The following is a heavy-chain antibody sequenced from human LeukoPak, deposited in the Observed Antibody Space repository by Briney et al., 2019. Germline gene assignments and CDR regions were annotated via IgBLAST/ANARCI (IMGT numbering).Heavy chain of an antibody. CDR1: GFTFSGYG. CDR2: ISYDGSYN. Sequence: GGSLRLSCAASGFTFSGYGMHWVRQAPGKGLEWVAFISYDGSYNYYADSVKDRFTISRDNPKNTLYLQMNSLRAEDTAVYYCAKVIRSGTYLFDYWGQGTLVTVSS. V-gene: IGHV3-30*18. D-gene: IGHD3-10*01. CDR3: AKVIRSGTYLFDY. J-gene: IGHJ4*02.